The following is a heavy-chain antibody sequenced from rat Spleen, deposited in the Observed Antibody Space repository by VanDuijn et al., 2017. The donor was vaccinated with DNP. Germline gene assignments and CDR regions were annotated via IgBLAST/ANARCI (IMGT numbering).Heavy chain of an antibody. J-gene: IGHJ2*01. CDR3: ATRDGYKRGFDY. CDR2: ITSSGGST. CDR1: GFTFNNYW. V-gene: IGHV5-31*01. D-gene: IGHD1-4*01. Sequence: EVQLVESGGGLVQPGRSLKLSCAASGFTFNNYWMTWIRHVPGKGLEWVASITSSGGSTNYRDSVKGRFTISRDNAKNTLYLQMDSLRSEDTATYYCATRDGYKRGFDYWGQGVMVTVSS.